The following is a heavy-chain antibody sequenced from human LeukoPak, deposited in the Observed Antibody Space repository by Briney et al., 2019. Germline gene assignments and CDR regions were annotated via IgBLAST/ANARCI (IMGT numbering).Heavy chain of an antibody. CDR2: ISYDGTNK. V-gene: IGHV3-30*04. CDR3: ARDPTHDYYDSSGVSFDY. CDR1: GFTFSSHA. D-gene: IGHD3-22*01. Sequence: GRSLRLSCAASGFTFSSHAMHWVRQAPDKGLEWVAVISYDGTNKYYVDSVKGRFTISRDNSKNTVYLQMNSLRAEDTAVYYCARDPTHDYYDSSGVSFDYWGQGTLVTVSS. J-gene: IGHJ4*02.